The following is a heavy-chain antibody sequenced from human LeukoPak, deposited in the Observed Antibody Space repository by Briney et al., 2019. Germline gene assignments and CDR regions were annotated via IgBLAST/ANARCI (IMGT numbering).Heavy chain of an antibody. V-gene: IGHV4-34*01. J-gene: IGHJ4*02. D-gene: IGHD5-24*01. CDR2: INHGGAT. CDR1: VGSFSGYY. Sequence: SETLSLTCAVYVGSFSGYYWSWVRQAPGKGLEWVWEINHGGATNYNPSLKSRVTISVDTSKNQFSLKLISMTAADTAVYYCARLGDGYNRPPGYWGQGTTVTVSS. CDR3: ARLGDGYNRPPGY.